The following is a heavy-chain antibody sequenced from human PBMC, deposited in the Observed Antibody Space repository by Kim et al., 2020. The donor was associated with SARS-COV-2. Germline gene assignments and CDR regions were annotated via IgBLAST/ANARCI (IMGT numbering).Heavy chain of an antibody. J-gene: IGHJ5*02. D-gene: IGHD3-16*01. CDR3: ARDLGVNLRTRDFDP. CDR2: IKSDGTLT. CDR1: GFTFSSSW. Sequence: GGSLRLSCAASGFTFSSSWMHWVRQAPGKGLLWVSRIKSDGTLTNYADSVKGRFTISRDNAKDTLYLQMNSLRAEDTAVYYCARDLGVNLRTRDFDPWGQGTLVTVSS. V-gene: IGHV3-74*01.